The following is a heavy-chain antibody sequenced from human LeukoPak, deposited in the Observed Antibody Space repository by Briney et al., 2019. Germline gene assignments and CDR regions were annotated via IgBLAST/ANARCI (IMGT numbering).Heavy chain of an antibody. J-gene: IGHJ4*02. CDR1: GYRFTNYW. V-gene: IGHV5-51*01. D-gene: IGHD3-22*01. CDR3: TRQGVYFSDSSAFYY. CDR2: IYPGDSDI. Sequence: GESLKISCKGSGYRFTNYWIAWVRQMPGKGLELMGIIYPGDSDIRYSPSFQGQVTISADKSFTTAYLQWRSLKASDTAMYYCTRQGVYFSDSSAFYYWGQGTRVTVSS.